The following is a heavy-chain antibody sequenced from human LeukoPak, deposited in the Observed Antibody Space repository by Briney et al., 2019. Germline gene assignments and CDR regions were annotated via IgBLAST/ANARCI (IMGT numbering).Heavy chain of an antibody. CDR2: IIGSGGST. J-gene: IGHJ4*02. D-gene: IGHD2-15*01. CDR3: AKGAEVSGSWPFDY. CDR1: GFRFNTYW. Sequence: GGSLRLSCAASGFRFNTYWMSWVRQAPGKGLGWVSTIIGSGGSTYDADSVKGRFTISRDNSKNTLYLQMNSLRAEDTAVYYCAKGAEVSGSWPFDYWGQGTLVTVSS. V-gene: IGHV3-23*01.